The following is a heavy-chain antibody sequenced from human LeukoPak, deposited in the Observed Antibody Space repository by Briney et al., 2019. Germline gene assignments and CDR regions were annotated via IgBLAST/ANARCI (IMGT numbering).Heavy chain of an antibody. CDR1: GYTFTGYY. D-gene: IGHD2-15*01. CDR2: INPNSDFT. J-gene: IGHJ4*02. V-gene: IGHV1-2*02. Sequence: ASVKVSCKASGYTFTGYYMHWVRQAPGQGLEWMGWINPNSDFTNFAQNFQGRVTMTSDTSISTAYMELSRLRSDDTAVYYCARSISGGGPITASDYSGQGTLVTVSS. CDR3: ARSISGGGPITASDY.